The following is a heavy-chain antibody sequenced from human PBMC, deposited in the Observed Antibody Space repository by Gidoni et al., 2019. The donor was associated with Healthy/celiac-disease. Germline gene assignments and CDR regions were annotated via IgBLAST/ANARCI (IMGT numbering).Heavy chain of an antibody. CDR3: AGGTPGYCSSTSCYADAFDI. CDR2: IYHSGST. V-gene: IGHV4-4*02. Sequence: QVQLQESGPGLVNPSGTPSPLCAASGGAISRGNCWSWLRQPPGKGLEWSGAIYHSGSTNYSPSLKSRVTISVDKSKNQFSLKLSSVTAADTAVYYCAGGTPGYCSSTSCYADAFDIWGQGTMVTVSS. D-gene: IGHD2-2*01. CDR1: GGAISRGNC. J-gene: IGHJ3*02.